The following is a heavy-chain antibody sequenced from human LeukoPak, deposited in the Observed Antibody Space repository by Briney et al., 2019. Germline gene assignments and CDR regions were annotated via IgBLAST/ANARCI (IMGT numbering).Heavy chain of an antibody. CDR3: ARAQGDIVVVPAAKGGLGY. CDR2: ISGSGGST. Sequence: GGSLRLSCAASGFTFSSYAMSWVRQAPGKGLEWVSAISGSGGSTYYADSVKGRFTISRDNAKNTLYLQMNSLRAEDTAVYYCARAQGDIVVVPAAKGGLGYWGQGTLVTVSS. J-gene: IGHJ4*02. CDR1: GFTFSSYA. V-gene: IGHV3-23*01. D-gene: IGHD2-2*01.